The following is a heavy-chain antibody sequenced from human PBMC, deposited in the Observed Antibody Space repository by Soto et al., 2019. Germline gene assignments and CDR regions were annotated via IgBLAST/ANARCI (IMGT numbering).Heavy chain of an antibody. J-gene: IGHJ6*02. CDR3: AKDNRRGYCSSTSCYTSYYYYGMDV. CDR1: GFTFSSYG. CDR2: ISYDGSNK. V-gene: IGHV3-30*18. Sequence: QVQLVESGGGVVQPGRSLRLSCAASGFTFSSYGMHWVRQAPGKGLEWVAVISYDGSNKYYADSVKGRFTISRDNSKNTLYLQMNSLRAEDTAMYYCAKDNRRGYCSSTSCYTSYYYYGMDVWGQGTTVTVSS. D-gene: IGHD2-2*02.